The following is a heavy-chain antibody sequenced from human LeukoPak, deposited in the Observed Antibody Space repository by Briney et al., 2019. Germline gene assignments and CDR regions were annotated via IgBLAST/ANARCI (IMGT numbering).Heavy chain of an antibody. Sequence: SETLSLTCAVYGGSFSGYYWSWIRQPPGKGLEWIGEINHSGSTNYNPSLKSRVTISVDTSKNQFSLKLSSVTAADTAVYYCARHQSGYSYRYYYYYMDVWGKGTTVTLSS. CDR3: ARHQSGYSYRYYYYYMDV. D-gene: IGHD5-18*01. CDR1: GGSFSGYY. CDR2: INHSGST. J-gene: IGHJ6*03. V-gene: IGHV4-34*01.